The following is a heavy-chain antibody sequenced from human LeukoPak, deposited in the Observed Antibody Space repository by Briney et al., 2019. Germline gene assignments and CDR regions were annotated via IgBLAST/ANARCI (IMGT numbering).Heavy chain of an antibody. CDR1: GYTFTSYG. Sequence: ASVKVSCKASGYTFTSYGISWVRQATGQGLEWMGSMNPNSGNTGYAQKFQGRVTMTRNTSISTAYMELSSLRSEDTAVYYCARVDRVMVRGVIIHRYYYYYMDVWGKGTTVTISS. D-gene: IGHD3-10*01. J-gene: IGHJ6*03. CDR3: ARVDRVMVRGVIIHRYYYYYMDV. V-gene: IGHV1-8*02. CDR2: MNPNSGNT.